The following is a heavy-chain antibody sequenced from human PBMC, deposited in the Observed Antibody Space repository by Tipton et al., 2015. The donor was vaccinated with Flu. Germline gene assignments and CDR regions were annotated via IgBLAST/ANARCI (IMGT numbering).Heavy chain of an antibody. CDR1: GGSITSYY. CDR2: IYYSGST. CDR3: AREGGYMAPFQH. D-gene: IGHD3-10*01. J-gene: IGHJ1*01. V-gene: IGHV4-59*01. Sequence: TLSLTCTVSGGSITSYYWSWIRQPPGKGLEWIGYIYYSGSTNYNPSLKSRVTISVDTSKNQFSLKLSSVTAADTAVYYCAREGGYMAPFQHRGPGTLVTVSS.